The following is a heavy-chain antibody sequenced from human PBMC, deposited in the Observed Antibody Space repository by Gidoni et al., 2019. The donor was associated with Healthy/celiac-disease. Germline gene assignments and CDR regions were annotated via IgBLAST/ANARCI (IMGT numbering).Heavy chain of an antibody. J-gene: IGHJ6*02. CDR1: GGSFSGYY. V-gene: IGHV4-34*01. CDR3: ARVRWGYCSSTSCYPPPYGMDV. D-gene: IGHD2-2*01. Sequence: QVQLQQWGAGLLKPSETLSLTCCVYGGSFSGYYWSWIRQPPGKGLELIGEINHSGSTNYNPSLKSRVTISVDTSKNQFSLKLSSVTAADTAVYYCARVRWGYCSSTSCYPPPYGMDVWGQGTTVTVSS. CDR2: INHSGST.